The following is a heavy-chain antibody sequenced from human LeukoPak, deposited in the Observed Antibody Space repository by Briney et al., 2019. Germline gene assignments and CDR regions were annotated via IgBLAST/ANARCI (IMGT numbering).Heavy chain of an antibody. J-gene: IGHJ4*02. Sequence: ASVKVSCKASGYTFTSYYMHWVRQAPGQGLEWMGIINPSGGSTSYAQKFQGRVTMTRDTSTSTVYMELSSLRSEDTAVYYCARSGRVFGVVILSSHFDYWGQGTLVTVSS. CDR2: INPSGGST. CDR3: ARSGRVFGVVILSSHFDY. CDR1: GYTFTSYY. D-gene: IGHD3-3*01. V-gene: IGHV1-46*01.